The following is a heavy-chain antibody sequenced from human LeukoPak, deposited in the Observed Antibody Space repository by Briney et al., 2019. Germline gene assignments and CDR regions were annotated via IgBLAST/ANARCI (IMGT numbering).Heavy chain of an antibody. CDR3: ARGARGIAAAGSLDY. V-gene: IGHV4-59*01. D-gene: IGHD6-13*01. Sequence: SETLSLTCTVSGGSISSYYWSWIRQPPGKGLEWIGYIYYSGSTNYNPSLKSRVTISVDTSKNQFSLKLSSVTAADTAVYYCARGARGIAAAGSLDYWCQGTLVTVSS. J-gene: IGHJ4*02. CDR2: IYYSGST. CDR1: GGSISSYY.